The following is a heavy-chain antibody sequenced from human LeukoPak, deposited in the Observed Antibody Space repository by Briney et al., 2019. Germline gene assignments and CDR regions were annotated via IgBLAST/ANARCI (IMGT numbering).Heavy chain of an antibody. CDR3: AMYYYDSSGPYVGAFDI. CDR2: MNPNSGHT. D-gene: IGHD3-22*01. Sequence: RASVKVSCKASGYTFTSHDVNWLRQATGQGLEWLGWMNPNSGHTGFAQKFQGRVTMTRDTSISTAYMELSSLRSEDTAMYYCAMYYYDSSGPYVGAFDIWGQGTMVTVSS. V-gene: IGHV1-8*01. CDR1: GYTFTSHD. J-gene: IGHJ3*02.